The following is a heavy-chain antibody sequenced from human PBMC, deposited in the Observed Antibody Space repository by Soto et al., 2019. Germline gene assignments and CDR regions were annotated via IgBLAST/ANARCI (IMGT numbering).Heavy chain of an antibody. V-gene: IGHV3-30-3*01. CDR1: GFTFSSYA. Sequence: QVQLVESGGGVVQPGRSLRLSCAASGFTFSSYAMHWVRQAPGKGLEWVAVISYDGSNKYYADSVKGRFTISRDNSKKTLYLQMNSLRAEDTAVYYCAIVEVTYSSGWYAGRDYWGQGTLVTVSS. CDR2: ISYDGSNK. CDR3: AIVEVTYSSGWYAGRDY. D-gene: IGHD6-19*01. J-gene: IGHJ4*02.